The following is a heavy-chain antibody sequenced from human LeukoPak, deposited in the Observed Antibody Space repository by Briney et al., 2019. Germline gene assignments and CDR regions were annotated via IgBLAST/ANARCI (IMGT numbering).Heavy chain of an antibody. Sequence: ASVKVSCKASGYTFTGYYMHRVRQAPGQGLEWMGWVNPDYGGTNYAQKFQVRVTMTRDTSISTAYMELNRLRSDDTAVYYCARSPVVGPTTYTFDYWGQGALVTVSS. CDR2: VNPDYGGT. V-gene: IGHV1-2*02. D-gene: IGHD1-26*01. J-gene: IGHJ4*02. CDR1: GYTFTGYY. CDR3: ARSPVVGPTTYTFDY.